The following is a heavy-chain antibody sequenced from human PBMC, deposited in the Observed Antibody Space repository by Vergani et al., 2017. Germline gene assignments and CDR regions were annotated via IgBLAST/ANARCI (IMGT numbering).Heavy chain of an antibody. Sequence: EVHLVQSGAEVKKPGEPLKISCGGSGYIFSNYWIAWVRQMPGKGLEWMGIIYPGDSKTKYNPSFQGQVTVSADKSISTAYLQWNTLQAPDTAIYYCARLGDGYYYHGFDIWGRGTAVTVSS. CDR3: ARLGDGYYYHGFDI. V-gene: IGHV5-51*03. CDR2: IYPGDSKT. D-gene: IGHD3-3*01. CDR1: GYIFSNYW. J-gene: IGHJ3*02.